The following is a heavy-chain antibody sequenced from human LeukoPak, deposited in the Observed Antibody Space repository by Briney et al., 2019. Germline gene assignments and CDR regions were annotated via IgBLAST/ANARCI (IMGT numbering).Heavy chain of an antibody. D-gene: IGHD3-22*01. CDR3: TREPRSDYYDSSGLFDY. V-gene: IGHV3-49*03. CDR1: GFTFGDYA. Sequence: GSLRLSCTASGFTFGDYAMSWIRQAPGKGLEWVGFIRSKAYGGTTEYAASVKGRFTISRDDSKSIAYLQMNSLKTEDTAVYYCTREPRSDYYDSSGLFDYWGQGTLVTVSS. J-gene: IGHJ4*02. CDR2: IRSKAYGGTT.